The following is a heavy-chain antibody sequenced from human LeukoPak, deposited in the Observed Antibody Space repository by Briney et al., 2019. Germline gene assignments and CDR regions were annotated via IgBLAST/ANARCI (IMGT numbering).Heavy chain of an antibody. CDR2: INSGGGT. D-gene: IGHD3-10*01. V-gene: IGHV3-66*01. CDR1: GSTISGFY. Sequence: GGSLRLSCAASGSTISGFYMNWVRQAPGKGLEWVSVINSGGGTYYADSVRGRFTISRDNSKNTLSLQMNSLRAEDTAVYYCAREIYDSYDYWGQGTLVTVSS. J-gene: IGHJ4*02. CDR3: AREIYDSYDY.